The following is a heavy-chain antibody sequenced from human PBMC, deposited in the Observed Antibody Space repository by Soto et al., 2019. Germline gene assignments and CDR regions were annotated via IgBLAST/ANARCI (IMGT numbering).Heavy chain of an antibody. CDR2: ISGGGGNT. J-gene: IGHJ4*02. Sequence: GGSLRLSCAASGFTFSNYAMSWVRQAPGKGLEWVSAISGGGGNTYYADSVKGRFTISRDNFKNTLYLQMNSLRAEDTAVYYCAKDHVVGATTVYYFDYWGQGTLVTRLL. V-gene: IGHV3-23*01. D-gene: IGHD1-26*01. CDR1: GFTFSNYA. CDR3: AKDHVVGATTVYYFDY.